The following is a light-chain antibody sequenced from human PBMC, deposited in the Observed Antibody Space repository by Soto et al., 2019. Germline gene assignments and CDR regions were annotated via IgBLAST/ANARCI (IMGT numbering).Light chain of an antibody. CDR1: SSDVGSYNL. V-gene: IGLV2-23*02. Sequence: QSALTQPASVSGSPGQSITISCTGTSSDVGSYNLVSWYQQHPGKAPKLMIYEVSKRPSGVSNRFSGSKSGNTASLTISGLQAEDEADYYCCSYAGSRTSLYVFGTGTKVTVL. CDR3: CSYAGSRTSLYV. J-gene: IGLJ1*01. CDR2: EVS.